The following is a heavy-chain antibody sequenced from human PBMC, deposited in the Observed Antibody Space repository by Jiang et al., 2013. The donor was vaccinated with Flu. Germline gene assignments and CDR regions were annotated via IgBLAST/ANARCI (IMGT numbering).Heavy chain of an antibody. CDR3: ARLGIQLWSNCFDP. Sequence: LLKPSETLSLTCTVSGGSISSSSYYWGWIRQPPGKGLEWIGSIYYSGSTYYNPSLKSRVTISVDTSKNQFSLKLNSVTAADTAVFYCARLGIQLWSNCFDPWGQGTLVTVSS. CDR1: GGSISSSSYY. CDR2: IYYSGST. V-gene: IGHV4-39*01. J-gene: IGHJ5*02. D-gene: IGHD5-18*01.